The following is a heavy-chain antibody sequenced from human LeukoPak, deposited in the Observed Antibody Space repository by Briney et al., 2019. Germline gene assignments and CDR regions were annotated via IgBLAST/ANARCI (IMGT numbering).Heavy chain of an antibody. D-gene: IGHD3-10*01. Sequence: GGSLRLSCAASGFTFSTYNMHWVRQAPGKGLEWVAVVSYDGRIEYHADSVRGRFTISRDNSKNTLYLQMNSLRAEDTAVYYCARGRYYLEYWDQGTLVTVSS. V-gene: IGHV3-30*04. J-gene: IGHJ4*02. CDR1: GFTFSTYN. CDR2: VSYDGRIE. CDR3: ARGRYYLEY.